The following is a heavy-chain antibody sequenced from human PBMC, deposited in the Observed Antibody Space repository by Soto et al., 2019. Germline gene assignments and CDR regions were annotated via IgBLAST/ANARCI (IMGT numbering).Heavy chain of an antibody. CDR2: INSDGSTT. V-gene: IGHV3-74*01. CDR3: ARGYSSGPDY. J-gene: IGHJ4*02. CDR1: GFTFRDHW. Sequence: EVQLVESGGGLVQPGGSLRLSCAASGFTFRDHWMHWVRQAPGKGLVWVSRINSDGSTTTYADSVKGRFTISRDNAKSTLYLQLNSLRADDTALYYCARGYSSGPDYWGQGTLVTVSS. D-gene: IGHD6-19*01.